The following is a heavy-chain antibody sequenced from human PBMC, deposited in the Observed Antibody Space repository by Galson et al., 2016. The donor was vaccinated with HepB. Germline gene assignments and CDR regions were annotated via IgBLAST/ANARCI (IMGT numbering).Heavy chain of an antibody. Sequence: SVKVSCKASGGTFSSYAISWVRQAPGQGLEWMGGIIPVFGTSNYAQKFQGRVTITADESMSTAYMELSSLRSEDTAVYYCARVLNYYDTSGYLDYWGQGTLVTVSP. D-gene: IGHD3-22*01. J-gene: IGHJ4*02. V-gene: IGHV1-69*13. CDR3: ARVLNYYDTSGYLDY. CDR2: IIPVFGTS. CDR1: GGTFSSYA.